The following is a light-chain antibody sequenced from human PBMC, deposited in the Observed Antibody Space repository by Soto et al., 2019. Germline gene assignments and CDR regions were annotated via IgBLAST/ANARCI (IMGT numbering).Light chain of an antibody. J-gene: IGLJ1*01. V-gene: IGLV1-40*01. Sequence: QSVLTQPPSVSGAPGQRVTISCTVSSSNIGAGYDVHWYQQLPGTAPKLLIYGNSNRPSGVPDRFPGSKSGTSASLAITGLQAEDEADYYCQSYDSSLSGYVFGTGTRSPS. CDR3: QSYDSSLSGYV. CDR1: SSNIGAGYD. CDR2: GNS.